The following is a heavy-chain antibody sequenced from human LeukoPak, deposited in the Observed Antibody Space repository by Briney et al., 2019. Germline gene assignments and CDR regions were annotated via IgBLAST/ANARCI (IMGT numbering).Heavy chain of an antibody. CDR2: VRSDGTDY. Sequence: GGSLRLSCSASGFTFKTYGVHWVRQAPGKGLEWVAFVRSDGTDYYYADSVRGRFTISRDNSKNTLYLQMNSLRTEDKAVYYCAKESGSSVTYYYYMNVWGKGTTVTVSS. CDR1: GFTFKTYG. D-gene: IGHD6-25*01. V-gene: IGHV3-30*02. CDR3: AKESGSSVTYYYYMNV. J-gene: IGHJ6*03.